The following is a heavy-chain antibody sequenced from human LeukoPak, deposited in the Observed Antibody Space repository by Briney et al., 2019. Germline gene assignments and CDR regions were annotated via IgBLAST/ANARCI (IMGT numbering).Heavy chain of an antibody. Sequence: SETLSLTCTVSGGSINSYYWSWIRQPPGKGLEWIGYIYYSGSTKYNPSLKSRVTISVDTSKNQLSLRLSSVTAADTAMYYCARTGVVVVAARFDYWGQGTLVTVSS. D-gene: IGHD2-15*01. V-gene: IGHV4-59*01. CDR2: IYYSGST. CDR1: GGSINSYY. J-gene: IGHJ4*02. CDR3: ARTGVVVVAARFDY.